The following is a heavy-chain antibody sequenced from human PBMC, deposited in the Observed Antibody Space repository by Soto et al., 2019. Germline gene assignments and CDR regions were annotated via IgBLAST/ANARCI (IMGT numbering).Heavy chain of an antibody. CDR2: INAGNGNT. V-gene: IGHV1-3*01. CDR3: ARDPLYCTNGVCPYYYYMDV. J-gene: IGHJ6*03. Sequence: ASVKVSCKASGYTFTSYAMHWVRQAPGQRLEWMGWINAGNGNTKYSQKFQGRVTITRDTSASTAYMELSSLRSEDTAVYYCARDPLYCTNGVCPYYYYMDVWGKGTTVTVSS. D-gene: IGHD2-8*01. CDR1: GYTFTSYA.